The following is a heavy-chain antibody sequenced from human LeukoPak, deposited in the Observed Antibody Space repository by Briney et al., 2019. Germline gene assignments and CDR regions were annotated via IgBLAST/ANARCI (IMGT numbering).Heavy chain of an antibody. J-gene: IGHJ4*02. CDR3: ARPLAYCGGDCYVLDY. CDR2: ISNTGST. V-gene: IGHV4-59*08. Sequence: SETPSLTCTVSGGSISSYYWSWIRQPPGKGLEWIGYISNTGSTKYNPSLKSRVTISVDTSKNQFSLKLSSVTAADTAVYYCARPLAYCGGDCYVLDYWGQGTLVTVSS. CDR1: GGSISSYY. D-gene: IGHD2-21*02.